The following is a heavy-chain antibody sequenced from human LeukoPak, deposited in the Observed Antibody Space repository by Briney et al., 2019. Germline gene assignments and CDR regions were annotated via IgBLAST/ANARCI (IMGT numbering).Heavy chain of an antibody. V-gene: IGHV3-33*01. J-gene: IGHJ4*02. Sequence: PGGSLRLSCAASGFAFNNYGMHWVRQAPGKGLEWVGVMWSEDNSQHYADSVEGRFTISKDSSKNTLYLQMNSLRAEDTAVYYCARDLRRTTFDYWGQGTLVTVSS. CDR2: MWSEDNSQ. CDR1: GFAFNNYG. D-gene: IGHD4-11*01. CDR3: ARDLRRTTFDY.